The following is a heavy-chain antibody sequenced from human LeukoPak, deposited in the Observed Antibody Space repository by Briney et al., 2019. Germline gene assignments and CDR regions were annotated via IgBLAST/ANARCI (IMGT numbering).Heavy chain of an antibody. CDR2: ISAYNGNT. Sequence: GASVNVSCKASGYTFTSHGISWVRQAPGQGLEWMGWISAYNGNTNYAQKLQGRVTMTTDTSTSTAYMELRSLRSDDTAVYYCARVLRRDILTGYYPRYYYYGMDVWGQGTTVTVSS. CDR1: GYTFTSHG. V-gene: IGHV1-18*01. J-gene: IGHJ6*02. CDR3: ARVLRRDILTGYYPRYYYYGMDV. D-gene: IGHD3-9*01.